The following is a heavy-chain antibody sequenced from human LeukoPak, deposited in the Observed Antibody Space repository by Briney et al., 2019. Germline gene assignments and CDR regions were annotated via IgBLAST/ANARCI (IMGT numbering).Heavy chain of an antibody. V-gene: IGHV4-59*12. J-gene: IGHJ6*03. Sequence: PSETLSLTCTVSGDSISSYYWSWIRQPPGKGLEWIGYMYYSGSTNYNPSLKSRVTMSVDTSKNQFSLKLSSVTAADTAAYYCARVATSRFMVRGVQYYYYYYMDVWGKGTTVTISS. CDR1: GDSISSYY. D-gene: IGHD3-10*01. CDR2: MYYSGST. CDR3: ARVATSRFMVRGVQYYYYYYMDV.